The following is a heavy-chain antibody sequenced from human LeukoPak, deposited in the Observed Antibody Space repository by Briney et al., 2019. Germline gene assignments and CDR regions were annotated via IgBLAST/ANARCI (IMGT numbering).Heavy chain of an antibody. CDR3: AKDFFARKQPYGAFDY. V-gene: IGHV3-30*18. D-gene: IGHD4-17*01. CDR2: ISYDGSNK. CDR1: GFTFRSYG. J-gene: IGHJ4*02. Sequence: GRTLRLSCAASGFTFRSYGMHWGREAPSTGLKGLTVISYDGSNKYYADSVKGRFTISRDNSKNTLYLQMNSLRAEDTAVYYCAKDFFARKQPYGAFDYWGQGTLVTVSS.